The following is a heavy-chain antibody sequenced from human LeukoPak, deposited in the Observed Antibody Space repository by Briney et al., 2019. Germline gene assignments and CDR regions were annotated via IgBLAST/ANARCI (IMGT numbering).Heavy chain of an antibody. D-gene: IGHD4-17*01. CDR3: ARAYGDYEFLSLVY. Sequence: EASVKVSCKASGYTFTGYYMHWVRQAPGQGLEWMGWINPNSGGTNYAQKFQGRVTMTRDTSISTAYMELSRLRSDDTAVYYCARAYGDYEFLSLVYWGQGTLVTVSS. CDR1: GYTFTGYY. J-gene: IGHJ4*02. V-gene: IGHV1-2*02. CDR2: INPNSGGT.